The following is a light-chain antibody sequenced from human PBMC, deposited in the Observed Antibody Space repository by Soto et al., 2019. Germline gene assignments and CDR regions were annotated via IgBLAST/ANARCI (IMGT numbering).Light chain of an antibody. CDR3: QHRSNWLT. CDR2: DAS. Sequence: EIVLTQSPATLSLSPGERATFSCRASQGVSSYLAWYQQKPGQAPRLLIYDASNRASGIPARFSGSGPGTDFTLTISSLEPEDFAVYYCQHRSNWLTFGGGTKVEIK. J-gene: IGKJ4*01. V-gene: IGKV3D-11*01. CDR1: QGVSSY.